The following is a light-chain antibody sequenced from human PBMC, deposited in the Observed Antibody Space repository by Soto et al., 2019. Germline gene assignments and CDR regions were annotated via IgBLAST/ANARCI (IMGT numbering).Light chain of an antibody. J-gene: IGLJ2*01. CDR2: DVI. CDR1: SSDVGGYNY. V-gene: IGLV2-14*03. Sequence: QSALTQPASVSGSPGQSITISCTGTSSDVGGYNYVSWYQQHPGKSPKLMISDVINRPSGVSNRFSRSKSGNSASLTISGLQAEDEAHYFFRSYTCSSTYVVLGGWTKLTVL. CDR3: RSYTCSSTYVV.